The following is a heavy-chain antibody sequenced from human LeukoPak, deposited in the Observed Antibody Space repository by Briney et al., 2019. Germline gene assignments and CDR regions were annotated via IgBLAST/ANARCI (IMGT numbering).Heavy chain of an antibody. V-gene: IGHV3-48*03. CDR1: GFTFSSYE. CDR2: ISSSGSTI. J-gene: IGHJ4*02. Sequence: QAGGSLRLSCAASGFTFSSYEMNWVRQAPGKGLEWVSYISSSGSTIYYADSVKGRFTISRDNAKNSLYLRMNSLRAEDTAVYYCAPYYDILTGYPYWGQGTLVTVSS. CDR3: APYYDILTGYPY. D-gene: IGHD3-9*01.